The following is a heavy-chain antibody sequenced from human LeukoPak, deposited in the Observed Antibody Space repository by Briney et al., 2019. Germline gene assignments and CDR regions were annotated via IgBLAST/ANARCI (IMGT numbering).Heavy chain of an antibody. V-gene: IGHV4-59*12. CDR1: GGSISSYY. CDR2: IYYSGST. D-gene: IGHD1-26*01. CDR3: ARERPLVGAYYFDY. Sequence: PSETLSLTCTISGGSISSYYWGWIRQPPGKALEYIGYIYYSGSTNYNPSLKSRVTISLDTSKNQFSLKLTSVTAADTAVYYCARERPLVGAYYFDYWGQGTLVTVSS. J-gene: IGHJ4*02.